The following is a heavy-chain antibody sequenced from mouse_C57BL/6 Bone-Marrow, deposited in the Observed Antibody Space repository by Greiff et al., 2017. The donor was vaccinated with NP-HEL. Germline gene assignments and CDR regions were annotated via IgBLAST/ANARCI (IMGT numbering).Heavy chain of an antibody. J-gene: IGHJ2*01. CDR1: GFTFSSYT. CDR3: ARRGDGYYYYFDY. Sequence: DVKLVESGGGLVKPGGSLKLSCAASGFTFSSYTMSWVRQTPEKRLEWVATISGGGGNTYYPDSVKGRFTISRDNAKNTLYLQMSSLRSEDTALYYCARRGDGYYYYFDYWGQGTTLTVSS. CDR2: ISGGGGNT. V-gene: IGHV5-9*01. D-gene: IGHD2-3*01.